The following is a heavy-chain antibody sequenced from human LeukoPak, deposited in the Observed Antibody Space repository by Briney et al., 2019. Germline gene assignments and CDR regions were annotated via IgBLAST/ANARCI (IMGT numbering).Heavy chain of an antibody. Sequence: PGGSLRLSCAASGFTFSDYSMTWIRRAPGKGLEWVSYITSSGHSTSYADSVKGRFTISRDNAKNSLYLQMNSLRAEDTAVYYCARICSSTSCYAFSAFDIWGQGTMVTVSS. D-gene: IGHD2-2*01. CDR2: ITSSGHST. CDR3: ARICSSTSCYAFSAFDI. V-gene: IGHV3-11*04. J-gene: IGHJ3*02. CDR1: GFTFSDYS.